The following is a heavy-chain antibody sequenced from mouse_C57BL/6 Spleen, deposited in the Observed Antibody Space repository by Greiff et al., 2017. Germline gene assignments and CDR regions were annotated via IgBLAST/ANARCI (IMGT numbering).Heavy chain of an antibody. D-gene: IGHD1-1*01. J-gene: IGHJ1*03. CDR2: IYPSDSET. CDR3: AREDGSSYWYFDV. CDR1: GYTFTSYW. V-gene: IGHV1-61*01. Sequence: QVQLKQPGAELVRPGSSVKLSCKASGYTFTSYWMDWVKQRPGQGLEWIGNIYPSDSETHYNQKFKDKATLTVDKSSSTAYMQLSSLTSEDSAVYYCAREDGSSYWYFDVWGTGTTVTVSS.